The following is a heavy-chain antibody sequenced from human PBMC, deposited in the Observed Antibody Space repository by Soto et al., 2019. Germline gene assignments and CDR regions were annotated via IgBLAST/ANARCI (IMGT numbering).Heavy chain of an antibody. CDR3: ARDWGYGSGISDP. J-gene: IGHJ5*02. CDR1: GDSISNQF. Sequence: SETLSLTCAVSGDSISNQFWSWIRQPPGKALEWIAYVHYSGSTNYNPSLKSRVTISVDTSKNQFSLKLSSVTAADTAVYYCARDWGYGSGISDPWGQGTLVTVSS. V-gene: IGHV4-59*11. D-gene: IGHD3-10*01. CDR2: VHYSGST.